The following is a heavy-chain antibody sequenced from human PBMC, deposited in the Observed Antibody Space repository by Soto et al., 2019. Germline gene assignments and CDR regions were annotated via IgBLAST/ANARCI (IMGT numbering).Heavy chain of an antibody. CDR2: IIPIFGTA. CDR1: GGTFSSYA. D-gene: IGHD3-10*01. V-gene: IGHV1-69*13. J-gene: IGHJ5*02. Sequence: SVKVSCKASGGTFSSYAISWVRQAPGQGLEWMGGIIPIFGTANYAQKFQGRVTITADESTSTAYTELSSLRSEDTAVYYCARDSTMATGPNGFDPWGEGTLITVSS. CDR3: ARDSTMATGPNGFDP.